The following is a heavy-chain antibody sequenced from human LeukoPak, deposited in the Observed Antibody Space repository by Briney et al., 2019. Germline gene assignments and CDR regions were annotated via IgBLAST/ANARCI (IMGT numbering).Heavy chain of an antibody. CDR1: GFIFNSYE. CDR2: ISSSGYTM. CDR3: ARGRDGYNMYHFDY. Sequence: GGSLRLSCAASGFIFNSYEMNWVRQAPGKGLEWVSYISSSGYTMHYADSVKGRFTISRDNAKNSLYLQMNSLRAEDTAVYYCARGRDGYNMYHFDYWGQGTLVTVSS. D-gene: IGHD5-24*01. J-gene: IGHJ4*02. V-gene: IGHV3-48*03.